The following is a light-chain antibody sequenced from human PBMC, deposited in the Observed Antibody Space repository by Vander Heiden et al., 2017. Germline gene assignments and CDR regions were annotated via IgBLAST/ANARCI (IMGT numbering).Light chain of an antibody. CDR1: QSVSSSY. CDR3: QQYGSSPVR. V-gene: IGKV3-20*01. J-gene: IGKJ1*01. Sequence: EIVLPQSPCTLPLSPGSRATLSCRASQSVSSSYLAWYQQKPGQAPRLLIYCACSGSGTDFTLTISRLEPEDFAVYYCQQYGSSPVRFGQGTKVEIK. CDR2: CA.